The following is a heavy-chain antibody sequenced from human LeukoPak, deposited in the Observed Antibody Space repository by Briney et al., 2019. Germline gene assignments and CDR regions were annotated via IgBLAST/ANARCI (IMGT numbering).Heavy chain of an antibody. CDR3: AREHYDSSGDYYDY. D-gene: IGHD3-22*01. CDR2: IIPIFGTA. Sequence: GASVKVSCKASGGTFSSYAISWVRQAPGQGLEWMGRIIPIFGTANYAQKFQGRVTITTDESTSTAYMELSSLRSEDTAVYYCAREHYDSSGDYYDYWGQGTLVTVSS. J-gene: IGHJ4*02. CDR1: GGTFSSYA. V-gene: IGHV1-69*05.